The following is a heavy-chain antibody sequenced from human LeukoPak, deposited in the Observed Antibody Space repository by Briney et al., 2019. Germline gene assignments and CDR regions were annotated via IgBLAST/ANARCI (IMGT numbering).Heavy chain of an antibody. V-gene: IGHV4-59*01. J-gene: IGHJ4*02. Sequence: PSETLSLTCTVSGSSISSYYWSWIRQPPGKGLEWIGYIYYSGSTNYNPSLKSRVTISVDTSKNQFSLKLSSVTAADTAVYYCAKLGDTQLVFFDYWGQGTLVTVSS. CDR3: AKLGDTQLVFFDY. CDR1: GSSISSYY. CDR2: IYYSGST. D-gene: IGHD6-6*01.